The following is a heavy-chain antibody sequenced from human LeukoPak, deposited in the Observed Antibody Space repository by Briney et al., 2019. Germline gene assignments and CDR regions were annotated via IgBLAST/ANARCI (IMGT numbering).Heavy chain of an antibody. J-gene: IGHJ4*02. CDR3: ERGGYSYGYMGYSDY. CDR2: ISAYTGST. CDR1: GYTFNYYG. D-gene: IGHD5-18*01. V-gene: IGHV1-18*01. Sequence: ASVKVSCKASGYTFNYYGISWVRQAPGQGLEWMGWISAYTGSTNYAQRLQGRVTMTTDTSTSTAYMELRSLRSDDTAVYYCERGGYSYGYMGYSDYWGQGTLVTVSS.